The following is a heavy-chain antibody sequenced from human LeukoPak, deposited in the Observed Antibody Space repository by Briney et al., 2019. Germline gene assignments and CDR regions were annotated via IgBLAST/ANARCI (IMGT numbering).Heavy chain of an antibody. J-gene: IGHJ6*02. CDR3: ARNGYSGYVHF. CDR1: GFTVFSNY. Sequence: GESLKISCAASGFTVFSNYMGWVRQAPGKGLEWVSIIYSGDTTSYADSVKGRFTISRDNSRNTLDLQMNSLRVEDTAIYYCARNGYSGYVHFWGQGTTVTVSS. D-gene: IGHD5-12*01. CDR2: IYSGDTT. V-gene: IGHV3-66*01.